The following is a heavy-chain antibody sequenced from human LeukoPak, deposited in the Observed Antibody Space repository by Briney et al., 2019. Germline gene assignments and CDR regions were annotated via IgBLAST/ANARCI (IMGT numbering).Heavy chain of an antibody. CDR2: ISGSGGST. D-gene: IGHD1-14*01. CDR3: AKGVTVSTFDY. Sequence: GGSPRLSCAASGFTFSSYAMSWVRQAPGKGLEWVSGISGSGGSTDYADSVKGRFTISRDNSKNTLYLQMNSLRAEDTAVYYCAKGVTVSTFDYWGQGTLVTVSS. J-gene: IGHJ4*02. CDR1: GFTFSSYA. V-gene: IGHV3-23*01.